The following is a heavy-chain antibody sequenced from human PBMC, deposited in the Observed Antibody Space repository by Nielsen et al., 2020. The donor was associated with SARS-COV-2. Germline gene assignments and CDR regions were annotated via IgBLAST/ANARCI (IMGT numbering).Heavy chain of an antibody. V-gene: IGHV4-59*13. CDR2: IYYSGNT. J-gene: IGHJ4*02. Sequence: SETLSLTCAVSGGPITTNYWHWIRKSPGKGLEWIGYIYYSGNTNHNPSLKSRVTISVDTSKNQFSLKLSSVTAADTAVYYCVRDDDNWGSLAYWGQGTLVTVSS. D-gene: IGHD7-27*01. CDR1: GGPITTNY. CDR3: VRDDDNWGSLAY.